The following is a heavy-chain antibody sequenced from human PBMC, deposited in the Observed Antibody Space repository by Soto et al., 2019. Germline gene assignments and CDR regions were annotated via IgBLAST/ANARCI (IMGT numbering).Heavy chain of an antibody. J-gene: IGHJ4*02. V-gene: IGHV1-2*02. Sequence: ASVKVSCKASGYTFTGYYMHWVRQAPGQGLEWMGWINPNSGGTNYAQKFQGRVTMTRDTSISTAYMELSRLRSDDTAVYYCARPRTKWLRFGELDYWGQGTLVTVSS. D-gene: IGHD5-12*01. CDR2: INPNSGGT. CDR3: ARPRTKWLRFGELDY. CDR1: GYTFTGYY.